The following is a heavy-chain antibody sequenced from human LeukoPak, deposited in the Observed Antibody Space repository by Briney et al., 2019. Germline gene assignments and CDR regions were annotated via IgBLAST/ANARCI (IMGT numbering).Heavy chain of an antibody. V-gene: IGHV3-23*01. CDR1: GFTFSSYA. Sequence: GGSLRLSCAASGFTFSSYAMSWVRQAPGKGLEWVSAISGSGGSTYYADSVKGRFTISRDNSKNTLYLQMNSLRAEDTAVYYCAKDLSRSGSYYEYYFDYWGQGTLVTLSS. CDR3: AKDLSRSGSYYEYYFDY. D-gene: IGHD3-10*01. CDR2: ISGSGGST. J-gene: IGHJ4*02.